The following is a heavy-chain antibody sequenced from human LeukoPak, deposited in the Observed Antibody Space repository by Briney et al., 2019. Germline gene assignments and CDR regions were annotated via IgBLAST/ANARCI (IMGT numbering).Heavy chain of an antibody. Sequence: ASVTVSCKASGYTFTSYAMNWVRQAPGQGLEWMGWINTNTGNPTYAQGFTGRFVFSLDTSVSTAYLQISSLKAEDTAVYYCARDSIDYDFWSGYSPYPGYWGQGTLVTVSS. CDR1: GYTFTSYA. CDR3: ARDSIDYDFWSGYSPYPGY. D-gene: IGHD3-3*01. J-gene: IGHJ4*02. V-gene: IGHV7-4-1*02. CDR2: INTNTGNP.